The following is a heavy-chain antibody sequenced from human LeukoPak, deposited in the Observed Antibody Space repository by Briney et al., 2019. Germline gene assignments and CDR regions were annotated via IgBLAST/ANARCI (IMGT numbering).Heavy chain of an antibody. CDR1: GFTLISYN. V-gene: IGHV3-21*01. Sequence: PGGSLRLSCAASGFTLISYNMNWVRQAPGKGLEWVSSISSSSSYIYYADSVKGRFTISRDNAKNSLYLQMNSLRAEDTAVYYCARGITMIVAWFDPWGQGTLVTVSS. J-gene: IGHJ5*02. CDR2: ISSSSSYI. CDR3: ARGITMIVAWFDP. D-gene: IGHD3-22*01.